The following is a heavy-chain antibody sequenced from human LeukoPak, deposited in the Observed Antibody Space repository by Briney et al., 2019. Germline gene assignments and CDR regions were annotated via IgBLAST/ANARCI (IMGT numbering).Heavy chain of an antibody. D-gene: IGHD3-16*01. CDR3: ARATRFGSFDP. V-gene: IGHV1-8*01. Sequence: GASVKVSCKASGYTFTSYDINWVRQATGQGVEWMGWMNTNSRNTGYAQKFQGRVTMTRNTSISTAYMELSSLRSGDTAVYYCARATRFGSFDPWGQGTLVTVSS. CDR1: GYTFTSYD. CDR2: MNTNSRNT. J-gene: IGHJ5*02.